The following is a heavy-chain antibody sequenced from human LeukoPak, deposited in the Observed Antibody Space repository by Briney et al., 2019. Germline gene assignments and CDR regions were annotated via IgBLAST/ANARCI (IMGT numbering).Heavy chain of an antibody. CDR1: GGSISNYY. CDR3: ARDGAATFSDY. D-gene: IGHD1-26*01. V-gene: IGHV4-4*07. J-gene: IGHJ4*02. Sequence: SETLSLTCTVSGGSISNYYWSWTRQPAGKGLEYIGRLYASGSTDYSPSLRSQLTMSLDTSKNQFSLKLTSVTAADTAIYYCARDGAATFSDYWGQGDLVTVSS. CDR2: LYASGST.